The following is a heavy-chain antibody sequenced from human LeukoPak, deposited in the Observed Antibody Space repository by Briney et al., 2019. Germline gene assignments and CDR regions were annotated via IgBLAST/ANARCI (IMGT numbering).Heavy chain of an antibody. D-gene: IGHD3-10*01. CDR2: ISYDGSNK. V-gene: IGHV3-30-3*01. J-gene: IGHJ4*02. Sequence: PGGSLRLSCAASGFTFSSYAMHWVRQAPGKGLEWVAVISYDGSNKYYADSVKGRFTISRDNSKNTLYLQMNSLRAEDTAVYYCAREVTMVRGVIITLPDFDYWGQGTLVTVSS. CDR1: GFTFSSYA. CDR3: AREVTMVRGVIITLPDFDY.